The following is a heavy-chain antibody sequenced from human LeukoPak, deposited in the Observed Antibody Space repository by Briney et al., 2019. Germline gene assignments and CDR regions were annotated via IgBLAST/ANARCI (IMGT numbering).Heavy chain of an antibody. D-gene: IGHD3-9*01. Sequence: PSETLSLTCAVYGGSFSGYYWIWIRQPPGKGLGWIGEINHSGSTNYNPSLKSRVTISVDTSKNQFSLKLSSVTAADTAVYYCARERILVNYYYYGMDVWGQGTTVAVSS. V-gene: IGHV4-34*01. CDR3: ARERILVNYYYYGMDV. CDR2: INHSGST. CDR1: GGSFSGYY. J-gene: IGHJ6*02.